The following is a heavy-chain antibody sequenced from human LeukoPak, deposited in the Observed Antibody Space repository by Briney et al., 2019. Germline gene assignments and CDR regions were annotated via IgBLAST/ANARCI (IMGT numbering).Heavy chain of an antibody. V-gene: IGHV3-74*01. Sequence: GGSLRLSCAASGFTFSAYWMHWVRQAPGKGLVWVSRINRDGRSASYADSAKGRFTISRDNAKNTLYLQMNSLRAEDMAVYYCARDTCGCGSGWHLYWYFDLWGRGTLVTVSS. CDR2: INRDGRSA. J-gene: IGHJ2*01. D-gene: IGHD6-19*01. CDR3: ARDTCGCGSGWHLYWYFDL. CDR1: GFTFSAYW.